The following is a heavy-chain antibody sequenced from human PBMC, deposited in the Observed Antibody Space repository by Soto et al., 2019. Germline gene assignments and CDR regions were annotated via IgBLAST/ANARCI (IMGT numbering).Heavy chain of an antibody. Sequence: QVHLVQSGAEVKKPGASVKVSCKASGYIFINYYIHWVRQAPGQGLEWIGIINPNGGSSSYALKVRCRVIMARDTSTSSVYVDLSSLRSDDTVVYYFARELAAADYLGQVTLVTVSS. D-gene: IGHD6-13*01. CDR2: INPNGGSS. CDR1: GYIFINYY. V-gene: IGHV1-46*01. J-gene: IGHJ4*02. CDR3: ARELAAADY.